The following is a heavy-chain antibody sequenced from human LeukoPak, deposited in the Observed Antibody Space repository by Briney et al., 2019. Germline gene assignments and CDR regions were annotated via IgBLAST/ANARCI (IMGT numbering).Heavy chain of an antibody. J-gene: IGHJ5*02. CDR1: GGSISSYY. CDR3: ARAGPWQIDP. CDR2: IFYSGST. D-gene: IGHD3-10*01. V-gene: IGHV4-59*01. Sequence: PSETLSLTCTVSGGSISSYYWNWIRQPPGKGLEWIGHIFYSGSTKYNPSLKSRVTISVDKSKNQFSLKLKSVTAADTAVYYCARAGPWQIDPWGQGTLVTVSS.